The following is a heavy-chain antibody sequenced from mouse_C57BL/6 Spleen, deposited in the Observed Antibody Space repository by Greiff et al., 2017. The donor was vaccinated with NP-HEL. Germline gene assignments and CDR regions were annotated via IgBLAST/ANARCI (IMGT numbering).Heavy chain of an antibody. CDR3: ARSGTTVVEDYAMDY. J-gene: IGHJ4*01. CDR2: ILPGSGST. Sequence: VQLQQSGAELMNPGASVKLSCKATGYTFTGYWIEWVKQRPGHGLEWIGEILPGSGSTNYNEKFKGKATFTADTSSNTAYMQLSSLTTEDSAIYYCARSGTTVVEDYAMDYWGQGTSVTVSS. D-gene: IGHD1-1*01. V-gene: IGHV1-9*01. CDR1: GYTFTGYW.